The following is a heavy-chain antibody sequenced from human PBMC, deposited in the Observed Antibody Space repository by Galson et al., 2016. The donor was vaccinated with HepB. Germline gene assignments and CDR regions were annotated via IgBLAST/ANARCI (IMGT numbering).Heavy chain of an antibody. CDR1: GYPFTRYY. V-gene: IGHV1-46*01. J-gene: IGHJ6*02. CDR2: INPSGGT. CDR3: AREPHGRTGDYYYYYGMEV. Sequence: SVKVSCKASGYPFTRYYLHWVRQAPGQAPEWMGVINPSGGTNYAQRFQGRVAMTRDTSTSTVYLDLSSLRFEDTALYYCAREPHGRTGDYYYYYGMEVWGQGTTVTVSS. D-gene: IGHD3-10*01.